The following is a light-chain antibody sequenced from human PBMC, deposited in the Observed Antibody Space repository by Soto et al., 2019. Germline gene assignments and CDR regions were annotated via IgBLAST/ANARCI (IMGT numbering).Light chain of an antibody. Sequence: EIEMTQSPATLSVSPGERATLSCRASQSISNKLAWYQQKPGQAPRLLIYDTSTRVDGIPARFTGSGSGTDFTLTISSMQSADFSVNYCQQYNIWRSRSFGQGTRLESK. CDR1: QSISNK. V-gene: IGKV3-15*01. CDR3: QQYNIWRSRS. CDR2: DTS. J-gene: IGKJ5*01.